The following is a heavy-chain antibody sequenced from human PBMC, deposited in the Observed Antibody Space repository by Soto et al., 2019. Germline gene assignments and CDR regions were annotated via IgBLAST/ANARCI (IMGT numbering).Heavy chain of an antibody. CDR2: IDPRASYT. CDR1: GYSFTSYW. Sequence: PGESLKISCKGSGYSFTSYWLRWVRQMPGKGLEGMGMIDPRASYTHYSPSFQGHVTISADKSISTAYLQWSSLKAPDTAMYYCARSSSDSAYNWLDPWAQGTLVPVSS. J-gene: IGHJ5*02. V-gene: IGHV5-10-1*01. CDR3: ARSSSDSAYNWLDP. D-gene: IGHD6-6*01.